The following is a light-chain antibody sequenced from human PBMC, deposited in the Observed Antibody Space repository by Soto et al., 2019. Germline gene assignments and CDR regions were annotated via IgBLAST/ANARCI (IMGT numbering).Light chain of an antibody. V-gene: IGKV1-33*01. Sequence: DIQMTQSPSSLSASIGDRVTITGQASQNITNNLSWYQQKPGKAPNLFXYHASKLAKGVTSRFSGSGSGTDFSFIITSLQSEDLAKYYCQQYYGLPPLTFGQGTRLEIK. CDR2: HAS. CDR1: QNITNN. CDR3: QQYYGLPPLT. J-gene: IGKJ5*01.